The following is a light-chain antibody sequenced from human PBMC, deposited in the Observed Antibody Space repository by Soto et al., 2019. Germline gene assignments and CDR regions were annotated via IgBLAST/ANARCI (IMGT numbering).Light chain of an antibody. CDR2: DVT. CDR3: CSYGGSYTV. CDR1: SSEVGGYNY. J-gene: IGLJ1*01. V-gene: IGLV2-11*01. Sequence: QSALTQPRSVSGSPGQSVTISCTGTSSEVGGYNYVSWYQQRPGKAPKLMIYDVTKRPSGVPDRFSGSKSGNTASLTISGLQAEDEADYYCCSYGGSYTVFGTGTKLTVL.